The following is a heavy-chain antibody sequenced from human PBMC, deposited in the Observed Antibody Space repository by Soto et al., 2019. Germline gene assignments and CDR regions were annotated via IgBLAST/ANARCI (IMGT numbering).Heavy chain of an antibody. Sequence: LSLTCAVSGYSISSGYYWGWIRQPPGKGLEWIGSIYHSGSTYYNPSLKSRVTISVDTSKNQFSLKLSSVTAADTAVYYCARCAGESDYWGQGTLVTVSS. J-gene: IGHJ4*02. CDR1: GYSISSGYY. CDR2: IYHSGST. CDR3: ARCAGESDY. D-gene: IGHD3-10*01. V-gene: IGHV4-38-2*01.